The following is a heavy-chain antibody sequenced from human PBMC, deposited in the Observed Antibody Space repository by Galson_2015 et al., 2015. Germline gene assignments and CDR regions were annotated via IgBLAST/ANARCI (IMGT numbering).Heavy chain of an antibody. J-gene: IGHJ4*02. V-gene: IGHV3-23*01. D-gene: IGHD2-2*01. Sequence: SLRLSCASSGITFSSCAMSWVRQAPGKGLEWVSGINGGGGSTFYADSVKGRFTISRDNSKNTLFLQMNNLRAEDTAIYYCAKDRSRSSSTRTVDDWGQGTLVTVSS. CDR3: AKDRSRSSSTRTVDD. CDR1: GITFSSCA. CDR2: INGGGGST.